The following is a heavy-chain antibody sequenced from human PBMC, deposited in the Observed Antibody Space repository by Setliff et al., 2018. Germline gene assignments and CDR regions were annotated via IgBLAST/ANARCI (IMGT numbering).Heavy chain of an antibody. CDR3: ARASRFGTVKWRGDYYTDV. CDR1: GYTFTTYA. Sequence: ASVKVSCKASGYTFTTYAISWMRQAPGQGLEWMGWINTNTGNPSYAQGFTGRFVFSLDTSVSTAYLQISSLKPEDTAVYYCARASRFGTVKWRGDYYTDVWGKGTTVTV. CDR2: INTNTGNP. J-gene: IGHJ6*03. D-gene: IGHD3-10*01. V-gene: IGHV7-4-1*02.